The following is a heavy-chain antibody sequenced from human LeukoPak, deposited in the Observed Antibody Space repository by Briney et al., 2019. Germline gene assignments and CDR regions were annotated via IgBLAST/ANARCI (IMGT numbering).Heavy chain of an antibody. CDR1: GYSISSGYY. CDR2: IYHSGST. J-gene: IGHJ4*02. Sequence: SETLSLTCTVSGYSISSGYYWGWIRQPPGKGLEWIGSIYHSGSTYYNPSLKSRVTISVDTSKNQFSLKLSSVTAADTAVYYCAAGGSGSLFDYWGRGTLVTVSS. V-gene: IGHV4-38-2*02. D-gene: IGHD1-26*01. CDR3: AAGGSGSLFDY.